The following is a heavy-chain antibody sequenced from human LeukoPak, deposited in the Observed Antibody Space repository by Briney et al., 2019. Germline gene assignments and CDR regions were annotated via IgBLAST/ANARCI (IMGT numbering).Heavy chain of an antibody. CDR1: GFSFSGHW. V-gene: IGHV3-74*01. D-gene: IGHD6-6*01. Sequence: GGALRLSCTASGFSFSGHWMHWARQLPGKGRGWVSRISPTGSTTSYADSVKGRFTVSRDNAKNTLYLQVNNLRAEDTAAYYCARGPNSNWSGLDFWGQGTLLTVSS. CDR3: ARGPNSNWSGLDF. J-gene: IGHJ4*02. CDR2: ISPTGSTT.